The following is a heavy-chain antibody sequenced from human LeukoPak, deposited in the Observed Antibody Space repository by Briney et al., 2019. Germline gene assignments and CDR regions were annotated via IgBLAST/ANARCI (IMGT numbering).Heavy chain of an antibody. J-gene: IGHJ5*02. CDR1: GGSFSGYY. D-gene: IGHD3-22*01. V-gene: IGHV4-34*01. CDR3: ARRTYYYDSSGYYYYNWFDP. Sequence: SETLSLTCAVYGGSFSGYYWSWIRQPPGKGLEWIGEINHSGSTNYNPSLKSRVTISVDTSKNQFSLKLSSVTAADTAVNYCARRTYYYDSSGYYYYNWFDPWGQGTLVTVSS. CDR2: INHSGST.